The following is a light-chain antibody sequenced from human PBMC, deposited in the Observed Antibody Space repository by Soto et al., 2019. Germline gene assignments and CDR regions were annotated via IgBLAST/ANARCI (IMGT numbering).Light chain of an antibody. J-gene: IGKJ1*01. CDR2: DAS. V-gene: IGKV3-11*01. CDR1: QSIATY. Sequence: EVVLTQSPATLSLSPGERATLSCRASQSIATYLAWYQQKPGRAPSLLIFDASNRATGIPARFSGSGSGADFTLTISSLEPEDFATYYCQQRSRWPPTFGQGTKVDIK. CDR3: QQRSRWPPT.